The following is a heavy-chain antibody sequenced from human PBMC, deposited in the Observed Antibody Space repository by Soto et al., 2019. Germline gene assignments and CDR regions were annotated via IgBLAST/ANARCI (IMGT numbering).Heavy chain of an antibody. D-gene: IGHD6-19*01. CDR2: IYPGDSDT. V-gene: IGHV5-51*01. CDR1: GYSFTTYW. CDR3: ARPFDTSGWYDH. J-gene: IGHJ5*02. Sequence: PGESLKISCKGSGYSFTTYWIAWVRQMPGKGLECMGIIYPGDSDTRYSPSFQGQVTISADKSINTAYLQWSSLKASDSAIYYWARPFDTSGWYDHWGQGTLVTVSS.